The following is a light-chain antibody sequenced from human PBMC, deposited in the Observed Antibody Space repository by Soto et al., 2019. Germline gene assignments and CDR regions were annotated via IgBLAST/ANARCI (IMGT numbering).Light chain of an antibody. Sequence: QSVLTQPPSASGSPGQSVTISCTGTSSDVGGYNYVSWYQQHPGKAPKLMIYEVSKRPSGVPDRFSGSKSGNTASLTVSGLQAEDEADYSCSSYAVSTLVVFGGGTKLTVL. J-gene: IGLJ2*01. V-gene: IGLV2-8*01. CDR1: SSDVGGYNY. CDR2: EVS. CDR3: SSYAVSTLVV.